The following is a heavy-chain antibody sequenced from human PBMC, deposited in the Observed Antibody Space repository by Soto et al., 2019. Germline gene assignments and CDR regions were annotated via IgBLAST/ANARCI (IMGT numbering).Heavy chain of an antibody. V-gene: IGHV3-33*01. Sequence: QVQLVESGGGVVQPGRSLRLSCAASGFTFSSYGMHWVRQAPGKGLEWVAVIRYDGSNKYYADSVKGRFTISRDNSKNTLYLQMNSLRAEDTAVYYCAREAPLGCSGGSCYSPDAFDIWGQGTMVTVSS. CDR2: IRYDGSNK. D-gene: IGHD2-15*01. CDR1: GFTFSSYG. J-gene: IGHJ3*02. CDR3: AREAPLGCSGGSCYSPDAFDI.